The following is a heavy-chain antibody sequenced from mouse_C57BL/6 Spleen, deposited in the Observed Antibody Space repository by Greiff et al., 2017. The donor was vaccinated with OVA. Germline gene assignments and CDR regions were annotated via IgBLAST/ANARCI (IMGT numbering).Heavy chain of an antibody. CDR2: ISYAGSN. V-gene: IGHV3-6*01. CDR3: ARELGY. D-gene: IGHD4-1*01. CDR1: GYSITSGYY. Sequence: DVKLQESGPGLVKPSQSLSLTCSVTGYSITSGYYWNWIRQFPGNKLEWMGYISYAGSNKYNPSLKNRISITRDTSKNQFFLTLNSVTTEDTATYYCARELGYWGQGTTLTVSS. J-gene: IGHJ2*01.